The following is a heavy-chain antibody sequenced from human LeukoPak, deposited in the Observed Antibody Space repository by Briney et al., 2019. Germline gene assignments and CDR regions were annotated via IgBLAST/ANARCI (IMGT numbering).Heavy chain of an antibody. Sequence: GGSLRLSCAASGFTFSSYAMSWVRQAPGKGLEWVSAISGSGGSTYYADSVKGRFTISRDNSKNTLYLQMNSLRAEDTAVYYCAKAVSITMVRGVYYYYGMDVRGQGTTVTVSS. D-gene: IGHD3-10*01. J-gene: IGHJ6*02. CDR1: GFTFSSYA. CDR3: AKAVSITMVRGVYYYYGMDV. V-gene: IGHV3-23*01. CDR2: ISGSGGST.